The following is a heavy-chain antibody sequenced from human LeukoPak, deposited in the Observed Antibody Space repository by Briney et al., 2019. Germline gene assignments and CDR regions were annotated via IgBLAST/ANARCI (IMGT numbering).Heavy chain of an antibody. CDR1: GYTFTSYY. D-gene: IGHD2-2*02. V-gene: IGHV1-46*01. J-gene: IGHJ6*03. CDR3: ARAIVPAAIPLYYYYYMDV. CDR2: INPSGGST. Sequence: GASVKVSCKASGYTFTSYYMHWVRQAPGQGLEWMGIINPSGGSTSYAQKFQGRVTMTRDTSTSTVYMELSSLRSEDTAVYYCARAIVPAAIPLYYYYYMDVWGKGTTVTVSS.